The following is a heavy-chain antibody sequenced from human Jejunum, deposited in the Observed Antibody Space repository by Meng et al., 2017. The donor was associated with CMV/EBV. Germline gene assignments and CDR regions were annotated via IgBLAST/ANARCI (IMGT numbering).Heavy chain of an antibody. V-gene: IGHV3-66*03. Sequence: GFTVSSNYMTWVRQAPGKGLEWVSGIYKRGTIYYADSVKGRFTISRDNSKNTLYLQMNSLRVEDTAVYYCAREGFGVDFYYYVLDVWGQGTTVTVSS. CDR3: AREGFGVDFYYYVLDV. CDR1: GFTVSSNY. D-gene: IGHD3-3*01. CDR2: IYKRGTI. J-gene: IGHJ6*02.